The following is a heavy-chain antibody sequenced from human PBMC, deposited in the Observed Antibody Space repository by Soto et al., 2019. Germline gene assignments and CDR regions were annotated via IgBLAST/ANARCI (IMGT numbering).Heavy chain of an antibody. D-gene: IGHD2-15*01. CDR3: GGDPYGGISPDPFDI. CDR2: IYYSGST. CDR1: GGSISSGGYY. J-gene: IGHJ3*02. V-gene: IGHV4-31*03. Sequence: QVQLQESGPGLVKPSQTLSLTCTVSGGSISSGGYYWSWIRQHPGKGLEWIRYIYYSGSTYYNPSLISRVTISVDTSKNQFPLKVTSVTAADSAVHYCGGDPYGGISPDPFDICVQGTKETVSS.